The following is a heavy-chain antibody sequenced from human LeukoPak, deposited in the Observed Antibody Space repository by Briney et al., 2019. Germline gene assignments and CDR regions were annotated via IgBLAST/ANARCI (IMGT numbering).Heavy chain of an antibody. Sequence: GESLQISCKGSGYSFTSYWIGWVRQMPGKGLEWMGIIYPGDSDTRYSPSFQGQVTISADKSISTAYLQWSSLKASDTAMYYCARLNDYDSSGYYYGDYWGQGTLVTVSS. CDR2: IYPGDSDT. D-gene: IGHD3-22*01. CDR3: ARLNDYDSSGYYYGDY. V-gene: IGHV5-51*01. CDR1: GYSFTSYW. J-gene: IGHJ4*02.